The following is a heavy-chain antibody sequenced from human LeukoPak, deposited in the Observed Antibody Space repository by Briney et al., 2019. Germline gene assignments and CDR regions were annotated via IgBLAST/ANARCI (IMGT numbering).Heavy chain of an antibody. CDR2: INSDGGST. D-gene: IGHD3-22*01. V-gene: IGHV3-74*01. J-gene: IGHJ4*02. CDR1: GFTFSSYW. Sequence: PGGSLRLSCAASGFTFSSYWMHWVRQPPGKGLVWVSRINSDGGSTTYADSVKGRFTISRDNARNTLYLQMNSLRAEDTAVYYCAREFLYYYDSSGYFAVDYWGQGTLVTVSS. CDR3: AREFLYYYDSSGYFAVDY.